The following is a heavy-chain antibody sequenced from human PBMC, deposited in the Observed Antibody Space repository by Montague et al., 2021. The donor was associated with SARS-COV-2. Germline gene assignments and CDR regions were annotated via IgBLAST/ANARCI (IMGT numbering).Heavy chain of an antibody. CDR1: GGSISSSSYY. CDR3: ARDGLERQWWMLGWFDP. Sequence: SETLSLTCTVSGGSISSSSYYWGWIRQPPGKGLEWIGSIYYSGSTYYNPSLKSRVTISVDTSKNQFSLKLRSVTAADTAVYFCARDGLERQWWMLGWFDPWGQGTLVTVSS. D-gene: IGHD1-1*01. CDR2: IYYSGST. J-gene: IGHJ5*02. V-gene: IGHV4-39*07.